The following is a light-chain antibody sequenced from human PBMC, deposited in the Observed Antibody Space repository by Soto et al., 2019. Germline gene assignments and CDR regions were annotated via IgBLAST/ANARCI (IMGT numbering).Light chain of an antibody. CDR1: SSDVGGYNY. Sequence: QSALTQPRSVSVSPGQSVTSSCTGTSSDVGGYNYVSWYQQRPGKAPKLMIYDVSRRPSGVPGRFSGSKSGNTASLTISGLQAEDEAEYFCCSHAASYTYVFGPGTKVTVL. CDR2: DVS. J-gene: IGLJ1*01. CDR3: CSHAASYTYV. V-gene: IGLV2-11*01.